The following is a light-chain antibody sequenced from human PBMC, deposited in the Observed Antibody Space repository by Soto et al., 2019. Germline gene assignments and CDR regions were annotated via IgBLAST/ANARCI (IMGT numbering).Light chain of an antibody. CDR1: QSVSNN. J-gene: IGKJ2*01. CDR3: QQYDNWPPLYT. CDR2: DTS. Sequence: EIVMTQSPATLSVSPGERTTLSCRASQSVSNNLAWYQQKPGQAPRLLIYDTSTRATGIPARFSGSGSGTEFTLTISSLQSEDFAVYYCQQYDNWPPLYTFGQGTKLEMK. V-gene: IGKV3-15*01.